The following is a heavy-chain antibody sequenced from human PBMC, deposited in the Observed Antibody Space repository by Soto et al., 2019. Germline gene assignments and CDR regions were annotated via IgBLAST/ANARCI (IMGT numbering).Heavy chain of an antibody. V-gene: IGHV4-31*03. D-gene: IGHD6-13*01. CDR2: IYYSGST. Sequence: SETLSLTFTVSGGSISSGGYYWSWIRQHPGKGLEWIGYIYYSGSTYYNPSLKSRVTISVDTSKNQFSLKLSSVTAADTAVYYCARGSSSWYGIAVAEPGYFDYWGQGTLVTVSS. J-gene: IGHJ4*02. CDR1: GGSISSGGYY. CDR3: ARGSSSWYGIAVAEPGYFDY.